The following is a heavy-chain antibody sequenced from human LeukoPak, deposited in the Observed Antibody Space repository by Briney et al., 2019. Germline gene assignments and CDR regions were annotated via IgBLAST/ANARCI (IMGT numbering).Heavy chain of an antibody. Sequence: GGSLRLSCAASGFTFSSYSMNWVRQAPGKGLEWVSSTSSSSSYIYYADSVKGRFTISRDNAKNSLYLQMNSLRAEDTAVYYCARGENYGDPVDYWGQGTLVTVSS. CDR1: GFTFSSYS. V-gene: IGHV3-21*01. D-gene: IGHD4-17*01. J-gene: IGHJ4*02. CDR3: ARGENYGDPVDY. CDR2: TSSSSSYI.